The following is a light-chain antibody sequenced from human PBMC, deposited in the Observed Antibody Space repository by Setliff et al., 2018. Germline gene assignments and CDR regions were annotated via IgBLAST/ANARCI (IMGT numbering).Light chain of an antibody. CDR2: EVS. J-gene: IGLJ1*01. V-gene: IGLV2-14*01. CDR3: SSFSSTTTFDV. Sequence: QSALTQPASVSGSPGQSITISCTGTSSDIGGYNYVSWYQQHSGKAPKLMIYEVSNRPSGVSNRFSGSKSGNTASLTISGLQAEDEADYYCSSFSSTTTFDVFGPGTKVTVL. CDR1: SSDIGGYNY.